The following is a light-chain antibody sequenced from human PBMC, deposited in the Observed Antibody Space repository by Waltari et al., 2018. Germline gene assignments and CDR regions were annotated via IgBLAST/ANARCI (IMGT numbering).Light chain of an antibody. J-gene: IGLJ2*01. V-gene: IGLV1-51*01. CDR3: GAWDTSLSSVL. CDR1: SSNIGNNY. CDR2: DND. Sequence: QSVLTQPPSVSAAPGQTITISCSGRSSNIGNNYVSWYQQLPGTAPKLLIYDNDKRPSGIPDRFSGSKSGASATLGIIGLQTGDEADYYCGAWDTSLSSVLFGGGTKLTVL.